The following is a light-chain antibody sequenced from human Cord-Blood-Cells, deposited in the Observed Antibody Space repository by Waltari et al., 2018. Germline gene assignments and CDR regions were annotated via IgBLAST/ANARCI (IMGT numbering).Light chain of an antibody. CDR2: RNN. V-gene: IGLV1-47*01. Sequence: QSVLTQPPSASGTPGQRVTISCSGSSSNIGSNSVYWYQQLPGTDPKLLITRNNQRPSGVPDRFSGSKSCTPASLAISGRRSEDEADYYCAAWDDSFWVFGGGTKLTVL. J-gene: IGLJ3*02. CDR3: AAWDDSFWV. CDR1: SSNIGSNS.